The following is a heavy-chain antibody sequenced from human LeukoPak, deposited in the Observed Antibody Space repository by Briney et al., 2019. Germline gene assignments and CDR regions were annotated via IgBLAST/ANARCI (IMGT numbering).Heavy chain of an antibody. CDR1: GFTFSSYG. CDR3: ARASIAVAASGGLDY. D-gene: IGHD6-19*01. Sequence: GRSLRLSCAASGFTFSSYGMHWVRQAPGKGLEWVAVIWYDGSNKYYADSVKGRFTISRDNSKNTLYLQMNSLRAEDTAVYYCARASIAVAASGGLDYWGQGTLVTVSS. V-gene: IGHV3-33*01. CDR2: IWYDGSNK. J-gene: IGHJ4*02.